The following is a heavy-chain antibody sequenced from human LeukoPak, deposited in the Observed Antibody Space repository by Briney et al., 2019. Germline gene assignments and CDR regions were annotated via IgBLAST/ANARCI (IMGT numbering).Heavy chain of an antibody. J-gene: IGHJ4*02. CDR3: ARDRGGAPDY. D-gene: IGHD3-10*01. Sequence: GASVKVSCRVSGYTLTELSMHWVRQAPGKGLEWMGGFDPEDGETIYAQKFQGRVTMTEDTSTSTAYMELRSLRSDDTAVYYCARDRGGAPDYWGQGTLVTVSS. CDR2: FDPEDGET. CDR1: GYTLTELS. V-gene: IGHV1-24*01.